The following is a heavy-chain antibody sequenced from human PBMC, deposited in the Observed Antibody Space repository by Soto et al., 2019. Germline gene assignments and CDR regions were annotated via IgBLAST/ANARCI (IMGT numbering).Heavy chain of an antibody. Sequence: PSETLSLTCTVSVGSISSSSYYWGWIRQPPGKGLEWIGSIYYSGSTYYNPSLKSRVTISVDTSKNQFSLKLSSVTAEDTAVYYCAKERLGRGIDYWGQGILVTVSS. CDR2: IYYSGST. V-gene: IGHV4-39*07. D-gene: IGHD3-10*01. J-gene: IGHJ4*02. CDR3: AKERLGRGIDY. CDR1: VGSISSSSYY.